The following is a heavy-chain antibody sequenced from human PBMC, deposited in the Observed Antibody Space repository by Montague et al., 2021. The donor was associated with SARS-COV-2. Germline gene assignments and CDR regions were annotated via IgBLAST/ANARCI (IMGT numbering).Heavy chain of an antibody. D-gene: IGHD4-23*01. CDR1: GGSFSGYY. CDR2: INHSGTT. Sequence: SETLSLTCAVYGGSFSGYYWTWIRQSPGKGLEWIAEINHSGTTNYNLNPSLRSRVTISVDTSKSQFSLKLSSVTAVDTGVYYCARWDPQTLTLIGLRGKSASDYWGQGTLVTVS. V-gene: IGHV4-34*01. CDR3: ARWDPQTLTLIGLRGKSASDY. J-gene: IGHJ4*02.